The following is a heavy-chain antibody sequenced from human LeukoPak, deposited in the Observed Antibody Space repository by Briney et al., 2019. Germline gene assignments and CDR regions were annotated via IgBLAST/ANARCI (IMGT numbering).Heavy chain of an antibody. CDR3: AKDNSWLPYDY. J-gene: IGHJ4*02. CDR1: GFTFSSYG. Sequence: GGSQRLSCAASGFTFSSYGMHWVRQAPGKGLEWVAVISYDGSNKYYADSVKGRFTISRDNSKNTLYLQMNSLRAEDTAVYYCAKDNSWLPYDYWGQGTLVTVSS. D-gene: IGHD6-19*01. CDR2: ISYDGSNK. V-gene: IGHV3-30*18.